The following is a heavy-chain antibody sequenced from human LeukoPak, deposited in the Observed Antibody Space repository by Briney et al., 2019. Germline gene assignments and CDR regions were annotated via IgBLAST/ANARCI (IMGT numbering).Heavy chain of an antibody. V-gene: IGHV3-30-3*01. Sequence: GRSLRLSCAASGFTFSSYAMHWVRQAPGKGLEWVAVISYDGSNKYYADSVKGRFTISRDNSKNTLYLQMNSLRAEDTAVYYCARDRGVTTVTEYYFDYWGQGTLDTVSS. J-gene: IGHJ4*02. CDR1: GFTFSSYA. CDR2: ISYDGSNK. CDR3: ARDRGVTTVTEYYFDY. D-gene: IGHD4-17*01.